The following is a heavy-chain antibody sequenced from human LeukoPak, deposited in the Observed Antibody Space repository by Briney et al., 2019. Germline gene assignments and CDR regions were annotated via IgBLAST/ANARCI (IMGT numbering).Heavy chain of an antibody. CDR1: GFTFSSYA. CDR2: ISGSGGST. J-gene: IGHJ4*02. CDR3: AKAGYMAGGYYFDY. Sequence: SGGSLRLSCAASGFTFSSYAMSWVRQAPGKGLEWVSAISGSGGSTYYADSVKGRFTISRDNSKNTLYLQMNSLRAEDTAVYYCAKAGYMAGGYYFDYWGQGTLVTVSS. D-gene: IGHD2-8*02. V-gene: IGHV3-23*01.